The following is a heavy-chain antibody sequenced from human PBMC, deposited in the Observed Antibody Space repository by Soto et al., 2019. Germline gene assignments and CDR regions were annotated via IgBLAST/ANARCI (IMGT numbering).Heavy chain of an antibody. V-gene: IGHV4-39*01. Sequence: PSETLSLTCTVSDDSISSGGYYWRWIRQHPGKGLEWIGYIHYSGNTYHNPSLKSRVTISVDTSKNQLSLNLRSVTAADTAVYYCARHRGPTGTNYWGQGTLVTVS. J-gene: IGHJ4*02. CDR2: IHYSGNT. CDR1: DDSISSGGYY. D-gene: IGHD3-10*01. CDR3: ARHRGPTGTNY.